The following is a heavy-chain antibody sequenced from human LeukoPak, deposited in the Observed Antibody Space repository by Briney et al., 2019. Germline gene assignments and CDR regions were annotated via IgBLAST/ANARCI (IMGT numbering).Heavy chain of an antibody. J-gene: IGHJ5*02. CDR3: ARVPRHCSSTSCYTTWFDP. CDR2: MNPNSGNT. V-gene: IGHV1-8*01. CDR1: GYTFTSYD. Sequence: ASVKVSCKASGYTFTSYDINWVRQATGQGLEWMGWMNPNSGNTGYAQKFQGRVTMTRNTSISTAYMELSSLRSEDTAVYYCARVPRHCSSTSCYTTWFDPWGQGTLVTVSS. D-gene: IGHD2-2*02.